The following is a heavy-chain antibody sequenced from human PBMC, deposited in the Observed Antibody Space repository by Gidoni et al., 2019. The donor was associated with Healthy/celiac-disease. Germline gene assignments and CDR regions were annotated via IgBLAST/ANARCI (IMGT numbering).Heavy chain of an antibody. CDR2: IYYSGST. CDR1: GGSISSGGYY. Sequence: QVQLQESGPGLVKPSQTLSLTCTVSGGSISSGGYYWSWIRQHPGKGLEWIGYIYYSGSTYYNPSLKSRVTISVDTSKNQFSLKLSSVTAADTAVYYCARDRVPRNDYGDSEIWGQGTMVTVSS. J-gene: IGHJ3*02. D-gene: IGHD4-17*01. V-gene: IGHV4-31*03. CDR3: ARDRVPRNDYGDSEI.